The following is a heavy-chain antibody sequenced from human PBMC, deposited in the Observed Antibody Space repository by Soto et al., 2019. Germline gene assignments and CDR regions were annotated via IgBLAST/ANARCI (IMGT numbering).Heavy chain of an antibody. V-gene: IGHV4-34*01. CDR2: INHSGST. Sequence: TSETLSLTWAVYGGSFRGYYWSWIRQPPGKGLEWIGEINHSGSTNYTPSLKSRVTISVDTSKNQFSLKLSSVTAADTAVYYCARGRGWLQFFDYWGQGTLVTVSS. CDR1: GGSFRGYY. D-gene: IGHD5-12*01. J-gene: IGHJ4*02. CDR3: ARGRGWLQFFDY.